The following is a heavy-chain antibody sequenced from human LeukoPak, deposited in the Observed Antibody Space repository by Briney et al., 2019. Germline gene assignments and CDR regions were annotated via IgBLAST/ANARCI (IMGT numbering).Heavy chain of an antibody. D-gene: IGHD2-15*01. V-gene: IGHV3-23*01. Sequence: QPGGSLRLSCAASGFTFSSYGMSWVRQAPGKGLEWVSAISGSGGSTYYADSVKGRFTISRDNSKNTLYLQMNSLRAEDTAVYYCAKEGISILTQGVVYYYMDVWGKGTTVTVSS. J-gene: IGHJ6*03. CDR1: GFTFSSYG. CDR2: ISGSGGST. CDR3: AKEGISILTQGVVYYYMDV.